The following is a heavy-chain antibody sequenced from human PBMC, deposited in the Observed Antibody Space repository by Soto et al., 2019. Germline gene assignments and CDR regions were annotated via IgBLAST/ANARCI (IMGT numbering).Heavy chain of an antibody. J-gene: IGHJ4*02. V-gene: IGHV3-74*01. CDR1: GFTFSSYW. CDR2: IKSDGTSI. CDR3: VRDRSTCKDY. D-gene: IGHD2-2*01. Sequence: EVQLVESGGGLVQPGGSLRLSCAASGFTFSSYWMHWVRQVPGKRLVWVSRIKSDGTSIDYADSVKGRFTISRDNAKNRLYLQMNSLRVEDTAGYYCVRDRSTCKDYWGQGTLVTVSS.